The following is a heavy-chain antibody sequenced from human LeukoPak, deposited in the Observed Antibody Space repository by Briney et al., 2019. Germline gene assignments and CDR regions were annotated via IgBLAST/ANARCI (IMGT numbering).Heavy chain of an antibody. CDR3: ARGSGWLDC. CDR1: GTSISSYY. J-gene: IGHJ4*02. D-gene: IGHD6-19*01. CDR2: IYISGTT. V-gene: IGHV4-4*07. Sequence: PSETLSLTCTVSGTSISSYYWSWIRQPAGKGLEWIGRIYISGTTNYNPSLESRVTMSLDTSKNQCSLKLTSVTAADTAVYYCARGSGWLDCWGRGTLITVSS.